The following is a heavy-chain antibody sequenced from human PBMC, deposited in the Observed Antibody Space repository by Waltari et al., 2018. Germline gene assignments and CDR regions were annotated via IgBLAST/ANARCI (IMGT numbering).Heavy chain of an antibody. CDR3: AREGPYYDFWSVGGCDP. CDR2: ISYYESNI. D-gene: IGHD3-3*01. V-gene: IGHV3-30*01. Sequence: QVQLVESGGGVVQPGRSLSLSCSASGFTFRSDDMHWVRQAPGKGLQCVAVISYYESNIYYGDSVKGRFTISRDNSNNTLYLQMNSLRAEDTAVYYCAREGPYYDFWSVGGCDPWGQGTLVTVSS. J-gene: IGHJ5*02. CDR1: GFTFRSDD.